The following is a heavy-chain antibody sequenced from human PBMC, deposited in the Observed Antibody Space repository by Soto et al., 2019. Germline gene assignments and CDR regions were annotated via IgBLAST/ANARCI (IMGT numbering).Heavy chain of an antibody. CDR3: ARGGAYDFWSGSDYYYGMDV. CDR1: GYTFTSYG. V-gene: IGHV1-18*04. D-gene: IGHD3-3*01. CDR2: ISAYNGNT. J-gene: IGHJ6*02. Sequence: QVQVMQSGPEVKKPGASVKVSCKASGYTFTSYGISWVRQAPGQGLEWLGWISAYNGNTKYAQKFQGRVTITADESTSTAYMELSSLRSEDTAVYYCARGGAYDFWSGSDYYYGMDVWGQGTTVTVSS.